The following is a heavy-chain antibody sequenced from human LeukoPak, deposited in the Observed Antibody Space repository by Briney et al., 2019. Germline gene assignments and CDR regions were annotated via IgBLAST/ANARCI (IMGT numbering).Heavy chain of an antibody. CDR1: GFTFENYV. CDR2: INWNGGST. CDR3: AREDYNWNDYYYYGMDV. V-gene: IGHV3-20*04. J-gene: IGHJ6*02. D-gene: IGHD1-20*01. Sequence: GGSLRLSCEASGFTFENYVTSWVRQAPGKGLEWVSTINWNGGSTGYADSVKGRFTISGDNAKNSLFLQMNSLRAEDTAFYYCAREDYNWNDYYYYGMDVWGQGTTVTVSS.